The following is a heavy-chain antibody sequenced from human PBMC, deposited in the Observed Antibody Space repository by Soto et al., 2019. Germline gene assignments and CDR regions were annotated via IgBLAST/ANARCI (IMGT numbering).Heavy chain of an antibody. CDR1: GFTFSNAW. V-gene: IGHV3-15*01. Sequence: GGSLRLSXAASGFTFSNAWMSWVRQAPGKGLEWVGRIKSKTDGGTTDYAAPVKGRFTISRDDSKNTLYLQMNSLKTEDTAVYYCTTEGGSNYYYYGMDVWGQGTTVTVSS. J-gene: IGHJ6*02. D-gene: IGHD1-26*01. CDR3: TTEGGSNYYYYGMDV. CDR2: IKSKTDGGTT.